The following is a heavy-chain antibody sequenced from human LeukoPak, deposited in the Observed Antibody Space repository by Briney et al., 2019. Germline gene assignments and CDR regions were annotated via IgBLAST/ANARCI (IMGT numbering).Heavy chain of an antibody. CDR1: GFTFVNYG. J-gene: IGHJ3*02. Sequence: GRPLRLSCAASGFTFVNYGFHWGRQAPMKALEWVAFISYNGHQKYGDSVKGRFTISRDNSKSTLYLQMNGLRPEDTALYYCARDPLDISRWGNAFDIWGQGTIVTVSS. D-gene: IGHD2-2*03. CDR2: ISYNGHQ. CDR3: ARDPLDISRWGNAFDI. V-gene: IGHV3-30-3*01.